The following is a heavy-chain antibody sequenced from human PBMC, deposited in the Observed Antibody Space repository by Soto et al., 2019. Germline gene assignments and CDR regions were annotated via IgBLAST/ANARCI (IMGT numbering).Heavy chain of an antibody. CDR2: VFYSGAT. D-gene: IGHD3-10*01. V-gene: IGHV4-30-4*01. J-gene: IGHJ4*02. CDR3: ARAGFSYGHLLF. CDR1: GGPIKTGDYY. Sequence: QVQLKKSGPGLLKPSETLSLTCKVSGGPIKTGDYYWNWIRQPPGKGLEWIGYVFYSGATNYSPSLKSRAAISMDTSKNQFSLSLTSVTAADTAVYYCARAGFSYGHLLFWGQGIRVTVST.